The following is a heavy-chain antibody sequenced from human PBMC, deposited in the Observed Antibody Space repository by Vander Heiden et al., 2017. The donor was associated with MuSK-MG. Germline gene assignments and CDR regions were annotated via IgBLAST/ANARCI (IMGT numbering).Heavy chain of an antibody. V-gene: IGHV1-69*12. CDR1: GGTFSSYA. J-gene: IGHJ4*02. CDR3: ASEPRRGYDYGWGSYSLDY. Sequence: QVQLVQSGAEVKKPGSSVKVSCKASGGTFSSYASSWVRQAPGQGLDWMGGIIPIFGTANYAQKFQGRGTITADESTSTAYMELSSRRSEETAVYYCASEPRRGYDYGWGSYSLDYWGQGTLVTVSS. CDR2: IIPIFGTA. D-gene: IGHD3-16*01.